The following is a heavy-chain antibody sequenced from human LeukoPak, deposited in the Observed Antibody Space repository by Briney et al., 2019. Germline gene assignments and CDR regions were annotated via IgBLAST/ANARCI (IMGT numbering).Heavy chain of an antibody. V-gene: IGHV4-59*12. CDR3: ARDGDYGGNSAY. D-gene: IGHD4-23*01. CDR2: IYYSGST. J-gene: IGHJ4*02. Sequence: SETLSLTCTVSGGSISSYYWSWIRQPPGKGLEWIGYIYYSGSTNCNPSLRGRVTISVDTSKNQFSLKLSSVTAADTAVYYCARDGDYGGNSAYWGQGTLVTVSS. CDR1: GGSISSYY.